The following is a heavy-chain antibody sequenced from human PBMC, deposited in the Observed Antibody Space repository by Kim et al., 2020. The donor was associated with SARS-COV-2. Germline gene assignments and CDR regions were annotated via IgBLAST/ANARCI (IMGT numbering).Heavy chain of an antibody. J-gene: IGHJ2*01. CDR2: IRSKAYGGTT. V-gene: IGHV3-49*03. CDR3: TRVRIVGATRLLRYFDL. CDR1: GFTFGDYA. D-gene: IGHD1-26*01. Sequence: GGSLRLSCTASGFTFGDYAMSWFRQAPGKGLEWVGFIRSKAYGGTTEYAASVKGRFTISRDDSKSIAYLQMNSLKTEDTAVYYCTRVRIVGATRLLRYFDLWGRATLVTVSS.